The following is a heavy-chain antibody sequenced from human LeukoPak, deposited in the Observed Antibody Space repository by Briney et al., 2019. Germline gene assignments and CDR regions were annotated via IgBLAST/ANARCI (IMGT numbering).Heavy chain of an antibody. CDR1: GFPLRNYA. Sequence: GSLRLSCAASGFPLRNYAMSWVRQPPGKGLEWIGEINHSGSTNYNPSLKSRVTISVDTSKNQFSLKLSSVTAADTAVYYCARRRGYSYGYTRVYYMDVWGKGTTVTVSS. CDR3: ARRRGYSYGYTRVYYMDV. D-gene: IGHD5-18*01. CDR2: INHSGST. J-gene: IGHJ6*03. V-gene: IGHV4-34*01.